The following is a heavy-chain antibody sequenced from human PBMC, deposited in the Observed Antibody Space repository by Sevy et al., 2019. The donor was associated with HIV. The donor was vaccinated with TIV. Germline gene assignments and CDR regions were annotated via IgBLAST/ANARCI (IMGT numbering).Heavy chain of an antibody. J-gene: IGHJ4*02. D-gene: IGHD2-15*01. Sequence: SETLSLTCAVSGGSLSSGAYSWSWIRQPPGKGLEWIGCLYHSGSTYYNPSLKSRVTISVDRSKHQFSLRLSSVTAADTAVYYCARVSGNSEWGYYFDSWGQGTLVTVS. CDR1: GGSLSSGAYS. CDR3: ARVSGNSEWGYYFDS. V-gene: IGHV4-30-2*01. CDR2: LYHSGST.